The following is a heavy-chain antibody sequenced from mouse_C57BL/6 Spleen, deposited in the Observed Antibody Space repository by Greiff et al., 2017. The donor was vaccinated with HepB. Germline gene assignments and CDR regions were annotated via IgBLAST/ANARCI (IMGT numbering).Heavy chain of an antibody. D-gene: IGHD1-1*01. V-gene: IGHV5-17*01. Sequence: DVKLVESGGGLVKPGGSLKLSCAASGFTFSDYGMHWVRQAPEKGLEWVAYISSGSSTIYYADTVKGRFTISRDNAKNTLFLQMTSLRSEDTAMYYCARGYYYGSSYEGYFDVWGTGTTVTVSS. CDR3: ARGYYYGSSYEGYFDV. CDR2: ISSGSSTI. J-gene: IGHJ1*03. CDR1: GFTFSDYG.